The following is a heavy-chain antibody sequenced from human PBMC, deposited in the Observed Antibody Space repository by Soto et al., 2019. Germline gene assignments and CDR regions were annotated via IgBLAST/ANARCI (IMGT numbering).Heavy chain of an antibody. CDR3: ARDTSTIFGVVGYYYGMDV. Sequence: PGGSLRLSCAASGFTFSSYSMNWVRQAPGKGLEWVSSISSSSSYIYYADSVKGRFTISRDNAKNSLYLQMNSLRAEDTAVYYCARDTSTIFGVVGYYYGMDVWGQGTTVTVSS. V-gene: IGHV3-21*01. CDR1: GFTFSSYS. D-gene: IGHD3-3*01. CDR2: ISSSSSYI. J-gene: IGHJ6*02.